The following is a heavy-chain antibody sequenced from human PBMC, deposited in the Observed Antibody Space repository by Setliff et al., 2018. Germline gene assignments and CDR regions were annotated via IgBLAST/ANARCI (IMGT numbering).Heavy chain of an antibody. Sequence: GASVKVSCKASGYTFSNYGITWVRQAPGQGLEWMGWISAYSGNTKYALTLQGRVTMTTDPSTTTAYLELRSLTSDDTAVYYCVRVTSGRLDFDYWGQGTPVTVSS. D-gene: IGHD6-19*01. CDR3: VRVTSGRLDFDY. CDR2: ISAYSGNT. J-gene: IGHJ4*02. CDR1: GYTFSNYG. V-gene: IGHV1-18*04.